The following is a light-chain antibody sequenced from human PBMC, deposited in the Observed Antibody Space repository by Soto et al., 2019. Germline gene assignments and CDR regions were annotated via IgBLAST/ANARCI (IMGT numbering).Light chain of an antibody. Sequence: DIQMTQSPSTLSASVGDRVTITCRASQSISSWLAWYQQKPGKAPKLLIYKASSLESGVPSRFSGSGSATEFTLTISSLQPDDFATYYCQQYNSYLFTFGPGTKVDIK. J-gene: IGKJ3*01. V-gene: IGKV1-5*03. CDR3: QQYNSYLFT. CDR1: QSISSW. CDR2: KAS.